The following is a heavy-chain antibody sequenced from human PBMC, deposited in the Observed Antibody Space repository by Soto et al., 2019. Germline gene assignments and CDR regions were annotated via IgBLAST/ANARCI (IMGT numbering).Heavy chain of an antibody. Sequence: KPSETLSLTCTVSGGSISSGGYYWSWIRQPPGGGLEWIGYMYHSGTFLKSPSLKTRLTMSLDMSKNQFSLTLNSMTAADTAVYYCARAQFYSGSGNYNNLMFDAWGQGIQVTLSS. V-gene: IGHV4-30-2*01. CDR3: ARAQFYSGSGNYNNLMFDA. CDR2: MYHSGTF. D-gene: IGHD3-10*01. CDR1: GGSISSGGYY. J-gene: IGHJ5*02.